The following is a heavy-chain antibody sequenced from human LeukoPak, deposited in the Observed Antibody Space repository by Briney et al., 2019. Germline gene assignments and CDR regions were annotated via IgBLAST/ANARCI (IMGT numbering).Heavy chain of an antibody. CDR1: GGSISSYY. J-gene: IGHJ4*02. Sequence: PSETLSLTCSVSGGSISSYYWSWIRQPAGKGLEWIGRIYNSGSTNYNPSLKSRVTISVDKSKNQFSLKLSSVTAADTAVYYCARWNSGSSSFDFWGQGTLVTVSP. CDR2: IYNSGST. V-gene: IGHV4-4*07. D-gene: IGHD1-26*01. CDR3: ARWNSGSSSFDF.